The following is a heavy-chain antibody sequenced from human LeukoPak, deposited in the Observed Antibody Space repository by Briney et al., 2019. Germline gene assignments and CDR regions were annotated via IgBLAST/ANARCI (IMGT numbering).Heavy chain of an antibody. V-gene: IGHV3-21*01. CDR3: ARDWDYDSSGYMYNWFDP. Sequence: PGGSLRLSCAASGFTFSSYSMNWVRQAPGKGLEWVSSISSSSSSYIYYADSVKGRFTISRDNAKNSLYLQMSSLRAEDTAVYYCARDWDYDSSGYMYNWFDPWGQGTLVTVSS. CDR2: ISSSSSSYI. J-gene: IGHJ5*02. D-gene: IGHD3-22*01. CDR1: GFTFSSYS.